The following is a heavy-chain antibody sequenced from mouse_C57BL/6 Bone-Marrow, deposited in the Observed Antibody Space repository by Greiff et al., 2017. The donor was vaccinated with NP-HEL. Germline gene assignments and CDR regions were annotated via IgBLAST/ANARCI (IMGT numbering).Heavy chain of an antibody. D-gene: IGHD1-1*01. J-gene: IGHJ1*03. CDR3: ARRTTGVGYFDV. CDR2: ISSGSSTI. CDR1: GFTFSDYG. Sequence: DVMLVESGGGLVKPGGSLKLSCAASGFTFSDYGMHWVRQAPEKGLEWVAYISSGSSTIYYADTVKGRFTISRDNAKNTLFLQMTSLRSEDTAMYYCARRTTGVGYFDVWGTGTTVTVSS. V-gene: IGHV5-17*01.